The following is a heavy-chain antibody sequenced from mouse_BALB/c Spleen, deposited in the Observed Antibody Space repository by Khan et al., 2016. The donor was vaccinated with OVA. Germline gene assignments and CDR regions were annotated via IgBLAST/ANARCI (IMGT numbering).Heavy chain of an antibody. V-gene: IGHV2-2*01. CDR2: IWSGGNT. CDR3: ARNSYGYDFTY. CDR1: GFSLTTYG. Sequence: QVQLKESGPGLVQPSQSLSITCTVSGFSLTTYGIHWVRQSPGKGLEWLGLIWSGGNTDYNAPFISRLSISKDNSKSQVFFKMNSLQADDTAIYYCARNSYGYDFTYWGQGTLVTVSA. J-gene: IGHJ3*01. D-gene: IGHD2-2*01.